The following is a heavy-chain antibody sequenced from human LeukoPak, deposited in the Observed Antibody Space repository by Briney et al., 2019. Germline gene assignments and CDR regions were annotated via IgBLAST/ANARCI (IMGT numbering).Heavy chain of an antibody. D-gene: IGHD2-15*01. Sequence: ASVKVSCKASGGTFSSYAISWVRQATGQGLEWMGWMNPNSGNTGHAQKFQGRVTMTRNTSISTAYMELSSLRSEDTAVNYCARTGIGYCSGGSCSGLGYWGQGTLVTVSS. J-gene: IGHJ4*02. CDR3: ARTGIGYCSGGSCSGLGY. CDR1: GGTFSSYA. CDR2: MNPNSGNT. V-gene: IGHV1-8*02.